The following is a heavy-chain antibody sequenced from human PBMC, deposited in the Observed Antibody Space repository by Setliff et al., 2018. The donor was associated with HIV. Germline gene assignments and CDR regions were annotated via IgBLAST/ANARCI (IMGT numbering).Heavy chain of an antibody. Sequence: GASVKVSCKASEDTFNSYTIHWVRQTPGQGLEWMGRTIPVLSMSNFALKFQGRGSIFADKSTSTAYLGLNGLTSEDTAIYYCATSFGSGVAPFDNWDQGTLVTVS. J-gene: IGHJ4*02. CDR3: ATSFGSGVAPFDN. V-gene: IGHV1-69*02. CDR2: TIPVLSMS. D-gene: IGHD3-10*01. CDR1: EDTFNSYT.